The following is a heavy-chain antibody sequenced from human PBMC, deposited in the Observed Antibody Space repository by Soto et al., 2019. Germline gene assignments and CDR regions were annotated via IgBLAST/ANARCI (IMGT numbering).Heavy chain of an antibody. CDR2: ISGSGGST. Sequence: PGGSLRLSCAASGFTFSSYAMSWVRQAPGKGLEWVSAISGSGGSTYYADSVKGRFTISRDNSKNTLYLQMNSLRAEDTAVYYCARGPGCDSTRCYEGIDYWGRGTPVTVSS. CDR3: ARGPGCDSTRCYEGIDY. J-gene: IGHJ4*02. CDR1: GFTFSSYA. D-gene: IGHD2-2*01. V-gene: IGHV3-23*01.